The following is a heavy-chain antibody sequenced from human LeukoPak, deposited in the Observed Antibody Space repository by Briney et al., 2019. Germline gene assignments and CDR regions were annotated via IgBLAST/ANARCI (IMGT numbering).Heavy chain of an antibody. V-gene: IGHV4-39*01. Sequence: PSETLSLTCTVSGGSISSSSYYWGWIRQPPGKGLEWIGSIYYSGSTYYNPSLKSRVTISVDTSKNQFSLKLSSVTAADTAVYYCARHNYGSGSYSPGLNYWGQGTLVTVSS. J-gene: IGHJ4*02. CDR3: ARHNYGSGSYSPGLNY. CDR1: GGSISSSSYY. D-gene: IGHD3-10*01. CDR2: IYYSGST.